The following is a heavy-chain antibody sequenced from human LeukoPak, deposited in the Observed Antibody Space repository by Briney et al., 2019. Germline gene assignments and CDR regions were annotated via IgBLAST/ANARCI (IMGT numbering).Heavy chain of an antibody. D-gene: IGHD5-12*01. CDR3: AKSVVATGRNYFDY. CDR2: ISGSGGST. CDR1: GFTFSSYA. Sequence: GGSLRLSCAASGFTFSSYAMSWVRQAPGKGLEWVSGISGSGGSTYYADSVKGRFTISRDNSKNTLYLQMNSLRAEDTAVYYCAKSVVATGRNYFDYWGQGTLVTVSS. J-gene: IGHJ4*02. V-gene: IGHV3-23*01.